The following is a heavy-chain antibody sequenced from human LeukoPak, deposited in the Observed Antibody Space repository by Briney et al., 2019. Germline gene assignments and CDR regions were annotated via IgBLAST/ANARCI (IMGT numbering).Heavy chain of an antibody. Sequence: SVKVSCKASGFTFTSSAVQWVRQARGQRLEWIGWIVVGSGNTNYAQKFQERVTITRDMSTSTAYMELSSLRSEDTAVYYCAAVLESGSYYENAFDIWGKGTMVAVSS. J-gene: IGHJ3*02. CDR3: AAVLESGSYYENAFDI. CDR2: IVVGSGNT. V-gene: IGHV1-58*01. CDR1: GFTFTSSA. D-gene: IGHD1-26*01.